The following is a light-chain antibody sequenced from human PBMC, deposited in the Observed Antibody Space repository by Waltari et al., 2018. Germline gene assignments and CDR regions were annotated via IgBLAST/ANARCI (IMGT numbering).Light chain of an antibody. Sequence: VLTQEPSLTVSPGGTVTLTCDSTTGVVTTKYYPNWFQQKPGQSPRTLIYHTDKKHSWTPARFSGSLLGSKAALTLSNVQPEDEADDCCSLYYGDARWVCGGGTKLTVL. V-gene: IGLV7-43*01. J-gene: IGLJ3*02. CDR2: HTD. CDR3: SLYYGDARWV. CDR1: TGVVTTKYY.